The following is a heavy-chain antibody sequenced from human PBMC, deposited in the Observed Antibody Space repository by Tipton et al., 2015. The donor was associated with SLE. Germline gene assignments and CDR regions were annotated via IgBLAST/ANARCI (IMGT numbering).Heavy chain of an antibody. CDR3: ARGTSQLPASGDAFDI. CDR2: IRYDGSNK. Sequence: SLRLSCAVYGGSFSGYYWSWIRQPPGKGLEWVAFIRYDGSNKYYADSVKGRFTISRDNSKNTLYLQMNSLRAGDTAVYYCARGTSQLPASGDAFDIWGQGTMVTVSS. CDR1: GGSFSGYY. J-gene: IGHJ3*02. V-gene: IGHV3-33*08. D-gene: IGHD2-2*01.